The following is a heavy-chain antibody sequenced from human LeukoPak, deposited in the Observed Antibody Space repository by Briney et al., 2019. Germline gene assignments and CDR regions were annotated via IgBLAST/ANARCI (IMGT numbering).Heavy chain of an antibody. CDR3: ARGPDVVPAAIGY. Sequence: ASVKVSCKASGHTFTSYYMHSVRHAPGQGVEWMGIINPSGGSTSYAQKFQGRVTMTRDMSTSTVYMELSSLRSEDTAVYYCARGPDVVPAAIGYWGQGTLVTVSS. D-gene: IGHD2-2*01. J-gene: IGHJ4*02. CDR1: GHTFTSYY. V-gene: IGHV1-46*01. CDR2: INPSGGST.